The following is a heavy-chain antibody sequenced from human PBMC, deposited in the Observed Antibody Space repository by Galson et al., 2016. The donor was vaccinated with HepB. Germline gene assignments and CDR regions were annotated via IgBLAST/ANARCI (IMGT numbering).Heavy chain of an antibody. Sequence: SETLSLTCVVSGDSISSNKWWSWVRQPPGKGLEWIGEMHQSGSTNYKPSLKSRVNISVDKSKNQFSLNVSSVTAADTAVYYCVRVVQYANYADYWGQGTLVTVSS. D-gene: IGHD2-21*01. J-gene: IGHJ4*02. CDR1: GDSISSNKW. V-gene: IGHV4-4*02. CDR2: MHQSGST. CDR3: VRVVQYANYADY.